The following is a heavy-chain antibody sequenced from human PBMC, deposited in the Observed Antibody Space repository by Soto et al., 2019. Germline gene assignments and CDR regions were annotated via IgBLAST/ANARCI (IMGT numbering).Heavy chain of an antibody. Sequence: PSETLSLTCTVSGGSIRSSYWSWIRQPPGKGLEWIGYIYYPGNANYKPSSGSTNYNPSLKSRVTISVDASKNQFSLKLSSVTAADTAVYYCARGAPGRGTAFDSWGQGTQVTVSS. J-gene: IGHJ4*02. D-gene: IGHD1-1*01. CDR3: ARGAPGRGTAFDS. CDR1: GGSIRSSY. CDR2: IYYPGNANYKPSSGST. V-gene: IGHV4-59*01.